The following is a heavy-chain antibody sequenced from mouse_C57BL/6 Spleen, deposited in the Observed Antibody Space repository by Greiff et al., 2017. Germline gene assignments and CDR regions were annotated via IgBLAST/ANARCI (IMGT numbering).Heavy chain of an antibody. J-gene: IGHJ2*01. CDR3: ARGGNYLYYFDY. Sequence: EVQLQQSGPELVKPGDSVKISCKASGYSFTGYFMNWVMQSHGKSLEWIGRINPYNGDTFYNQKFKGKATLTVDKSSSTAHMELRSLTSEDSAVYYCARGGNYLYYFDYWGQGTTLTVSS. V-gene: IGHV1-20*01. D-gene: IGHD2-1*01. CDR2: INPYNGDT. CDR1: GYSFTGYF.